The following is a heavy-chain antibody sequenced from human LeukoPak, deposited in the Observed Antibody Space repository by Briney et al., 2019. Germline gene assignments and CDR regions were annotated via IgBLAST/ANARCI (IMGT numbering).Heavy chain of an antibody. J-gene: IGHJ1*01. CDR2: IYPGDFDI. Sequence: GESLKISCKGSGYSFTSYWIGWVRQMPGKGLEWMGIIYPGDFDIRYSPSFQGQVTISADKSISTAYLQWSSLKASDTAMYYCARLDSSRWYGVSEYFQHWGQGTLVTVSS. CDR1: GYSFTSYW. D-gene: IGHD6-13*01. V-gene: IGHV5-51*01. CDR3: ARLDSSRWYGVSEYFQH.